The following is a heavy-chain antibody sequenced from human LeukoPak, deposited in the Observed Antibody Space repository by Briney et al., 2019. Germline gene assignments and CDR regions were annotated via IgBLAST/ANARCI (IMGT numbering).Heavy chain of an antibody. CDR3: ARDGGVAEGDSLDL. CDR1: GYTYTTDG. D-gene: IGHD3-16*01. Sequence: GSVNDSSKASGYTYTTDGISWVRQAPGQGLEWMGWIDTYSGKTNYAQKFQGRVTMTSDTSTSTAYMELRSLGSDDTAVYYCARDGGVAEGDSLDLWAQGTVVTVSS. CDR2: IDTYSGKT. V-gene: IGHV1-18*01. J-gene: IGHJ5*02.